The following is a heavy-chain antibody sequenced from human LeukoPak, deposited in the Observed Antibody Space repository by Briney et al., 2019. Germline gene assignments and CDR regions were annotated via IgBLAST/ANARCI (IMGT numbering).Heavy chain of an antibody. CDR1: GFPFTTYT. CDR2: VVGNGGTT. CDR3: ARERAYYYFDY. V-gene: IGHV3-64*02. D-gene: IGHD2-21*01. J-gene: IGHJ4*02. Sequence: GGSLRLSCAASGFPFTTYTIHWLRQAPGKGLEYVSAVVGNGGTTYYADSVKGRFTISRDNSKNTVYLQMGSLRAEDTAVYYCARERAYYYFDYWGQGAQVTVSS.